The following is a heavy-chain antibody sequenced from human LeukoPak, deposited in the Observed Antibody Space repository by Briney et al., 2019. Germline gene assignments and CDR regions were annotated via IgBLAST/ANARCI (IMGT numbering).Heavy chain of an antibody. Sequence: GGSLRLSCAASGFTFSDHYMDWVRQAPGKGLEWVGRSRNKANSYTTEYAASVKGRFTISRDDSKDSLCLQMNSLKTEDTAVYYCARGLQGYYDSLTGYYRGRYYFDYWGQGTLVTVSS. J-gene: IGHJ4*02. CDR3: ARGLQGYYDSLTGYYRGRYYFDY. D-gene: IGHD3-9*01. CDR2: SRNKANSYTT. V-gene: IGHV3-72*01. CDR1: GFTFSDHY.